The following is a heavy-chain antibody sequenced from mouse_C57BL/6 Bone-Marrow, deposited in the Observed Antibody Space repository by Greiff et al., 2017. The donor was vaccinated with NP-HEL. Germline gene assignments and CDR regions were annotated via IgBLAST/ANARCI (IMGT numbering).Heavy chain of an antibody. CDR1: GYTFTSYW. Sequence: QVQLQQPGAELVKPGASVKLSCKASGYTFTSYWMQWVKQRPGQGLEWIGEIDPSDSYTNYNQKFKGKATLTVDTSSSTAYMQLSSLTSEDSAVYYCARRDYYGNEGWYFDVWGTGTTVTVSS. CDR3: ARRDYYGNEGWYFDV. CDR2: IDPSDSYT. J-gene: IGHJ1*03. V-gene: IGHV1-50*01. D-gene: IGHD2-1*01.